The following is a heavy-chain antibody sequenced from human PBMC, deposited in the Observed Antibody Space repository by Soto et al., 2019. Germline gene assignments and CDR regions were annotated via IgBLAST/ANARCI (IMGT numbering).Heavy chain of an antibody. D-gene: IGHD2-8*02. CDR3: ARVDPYCTGSGATCHPHWFDP. J-gene: IGHJ5*02. CDR2: IKQDGSEK. Sequence: EVQLVESGGGLVQPGGSLRLSCAASGFSFSTYWMSWVRQAPGKGLEWVANIKQDGSEKYYVASVKGRFTISRDNAKNSLYLQMNSRRVEDAAVYYCARVDPYCTGSGATCHPHWFDPWGQGTLVTVSS. V-gene: IGHV3-7*01. CDR1: GFSFSTYW.